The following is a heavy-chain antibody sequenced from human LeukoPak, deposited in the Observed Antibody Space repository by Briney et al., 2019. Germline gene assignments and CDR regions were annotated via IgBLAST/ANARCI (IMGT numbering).Heavy chain of an antibody. CDR3: ARGYRPSLSSGSPDY. Sequence: GSSVKVSCKASGDTFSNFAISWVRQAPGQGLEWMGIINPDGGSTSYAQKFKGRVSMTGDTSTSTVYMELSSLRSEDTAVYYCARGYRPSLSSGSPDYWGQGILVTVSS. CDR1: GDTFSNFA. J-gene: IGHJ4*02. CDR2: INPDGGST. D-gene: IGHD3-16*02. V-gene: IGHV1-46*01.